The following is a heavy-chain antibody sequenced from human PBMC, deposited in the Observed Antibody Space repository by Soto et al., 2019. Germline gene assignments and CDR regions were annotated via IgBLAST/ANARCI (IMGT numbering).Heavy chain of an antibody. D-gene: IGHD1-1*01. CDR2: MNPNTGNS. J-gene: IGHJ4*02. CDR3: AKRAETNGWNGFGADKYYFDF. CDR1: GYTFTSYD. Sequence: ASVKVSCKASGYTFTSYDIYWVRQATGQGLEWMGWMNPNTGNSGYAQKFQGRVTMTSDTSISTAHMELSSLRSEDTAVYYCAKRAETNGWNGFGADKYYFDFWGQGTLVTVSS. V-gene: IGHV1-8*01.